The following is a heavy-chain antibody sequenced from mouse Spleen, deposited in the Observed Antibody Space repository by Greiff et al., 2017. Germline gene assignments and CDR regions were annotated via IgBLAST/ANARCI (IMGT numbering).Heavy chain of an antibody. V-gene: IGHV1-15*01. CDR2: IDPETGGT. J-gene: IGHJ4*01. CDR3: TRWGNYYAMDY. Sequence: VKLMESGAELVRPGASVTLSCKASGYTFTDYEMHWVKQTPVHGLEWIGAIDPETGGTAYNQKFKGKAILTADKSSSTAYMELRSLTSEDSAVYYCTRWGNYYAMDYWGQGTSVTVSS. CDR1: GYTFTDYE.